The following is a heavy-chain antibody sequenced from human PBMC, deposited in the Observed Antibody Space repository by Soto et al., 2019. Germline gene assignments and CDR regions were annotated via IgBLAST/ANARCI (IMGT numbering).Heavy chain of an antibody. CDR3: AKYMDYAVRAVIRLFY. J-gene: IGHJ4*02. V-gene: IGHV3-23*01. CDR1: GFTFSSYA. D-gene: IGHD3-10*01. Sequence: EVQLLESGGGLVQPGGSLRLSCAASGFTFSSYAMSWVRQAPGKGLEWVSAISGSGGNTYYADSVKGRFTISRDTSKNTLYLQMNSLIAEDTAVYYCAKYMDYAVRAVIRLFYWGQGTLVNVSS. CDR2: ISGSGGNT.